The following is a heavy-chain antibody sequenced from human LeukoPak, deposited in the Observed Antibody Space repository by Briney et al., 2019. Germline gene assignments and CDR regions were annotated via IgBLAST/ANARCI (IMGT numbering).Heavy chain of an antibody. CDR1: GFTFSDYY. CDR3: AGVSSMVRGGYYMDV. Sequence: GGSLRLSCAASGFTFSDYYMSWIRQAPGKGLEWVSYISSSGSTIYYADSVKGRFTISRDNAKNSLYLQMNSLRAEDTAVYYCAGVSSMVRGGYYMDVWGKGTTVTISS. V-gene: IGHV3-11*01. J-gene: IGHJ6*03. CDR2: ISSSGSTI. D-gene: IGHD3-10*01.